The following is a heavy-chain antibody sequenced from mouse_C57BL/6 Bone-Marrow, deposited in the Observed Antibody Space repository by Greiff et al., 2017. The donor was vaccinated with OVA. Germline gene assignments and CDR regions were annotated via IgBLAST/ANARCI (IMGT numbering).Heavy chain of an antibody. CDR2: IWRGGST. CDR1: GFSLTSYG. D-gene: IGHD1-1*01. V-gene: IGHV2-5*01. J-gene: IGHJ1*03. CDR3: AKNGRYVDWYFDV. Sequence: VQVVESGPGLVQPSQSLSITCTVSGFSLTSYGVHWVRQSPGKGLEWLGVIWRGGSTDYNAAFMSRLSITKDNSKSQVFFKMNSLQADDTAIYYCAKNGRYVDWYFDVWGTGTTVTVSS.